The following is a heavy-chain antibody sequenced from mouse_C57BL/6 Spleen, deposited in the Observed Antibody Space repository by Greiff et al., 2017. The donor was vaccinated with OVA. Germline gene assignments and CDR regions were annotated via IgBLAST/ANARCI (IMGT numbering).Heavy chain of an antibody. CDR3: ARSRNYAMDY. CDR1: GYTFTDYN. J-gene: IGHJ4*01. V-gene: IGHV1-18*01. CDR2: INPNNGGT. Sequence: EVKVVESGPELVKPGASVKIPCKASGYTFTDYNMDWVKQSHGKSLEWIGDINPNNGGTIYNQKFKGKATLTVDKSSSTAYMELRSLTSEDTAVYYCARSRNYAMDYWGQGTSVTVSS.